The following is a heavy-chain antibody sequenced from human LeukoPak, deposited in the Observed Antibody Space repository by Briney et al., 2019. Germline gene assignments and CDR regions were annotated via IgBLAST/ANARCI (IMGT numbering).Heavy chain of an antibody. J-gene: IGHJ6*02. CDR1: GFTFSSYE. CDR3: ARDSPDYYGMDV. Sequence: GGSLRPSCAASGFTFSSYEMNWVRQAPGKGLEWVSYISSSGSTIYYADSVKGRFTISRDNAKNSLYLQMNSLRAEDTAVYYCARDSPDYYGMDVWGQGTTVTVSS. CDR2: ISSSGSTI. V-gene: IGHV3-48*03.